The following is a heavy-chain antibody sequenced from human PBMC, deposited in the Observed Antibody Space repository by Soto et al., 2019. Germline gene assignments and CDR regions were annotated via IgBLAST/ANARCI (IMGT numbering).Heavy chain of an antibody. Sequence: GASVKVSCKASGFTFTSSAVQWVRQARGQRLEWIGWIVVGSGNTNYAQKFQERVTITRDISTSTAYMELSSLRSEDTAVYYCARAGAHYYDSSKNWFDPWGQGTLVTVSS. CDR1: GFTFTSSA. CDR2: IVVGSGNT. J-gene: IGHJ5*02. CDR3: ARAGAHYYDSSKNWFDP. D-gene: IGHD3-22*01. V-gene: IGHV1-58*01.